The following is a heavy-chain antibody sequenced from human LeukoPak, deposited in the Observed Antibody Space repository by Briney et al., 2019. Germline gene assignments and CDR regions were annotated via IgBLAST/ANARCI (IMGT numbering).Heavy chain of an antibody. D-gene: IGHD5-18*01. CDR3: ARITEGYSYGGYFDY. CDR2: ISSNGGGT. V-gene: IGHV3-64*01. J-gene: IGHJ4*02. Sequence: GGSLRLSCAASGFTFSSFAMSWVRQARGKGLEYVSAISSNGGGTYYANSVKGRFTISRDNSKNTLYLQVGSLRVEDMGVYYCARITEGYSYGGYFDYWGQGTLVTVSS. CDR1: GFTFSSFA.